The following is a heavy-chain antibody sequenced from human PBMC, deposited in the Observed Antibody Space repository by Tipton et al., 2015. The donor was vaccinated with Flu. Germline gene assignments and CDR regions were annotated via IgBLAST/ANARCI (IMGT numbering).Heavy chain of an antibody. J-gene: IGHJ4*02. CDR2: IGAYNGNT. Sequence: VQLVQSGAEVKKPGASVKVSCKASGYTFSSYGVSWVRQAPGQGLEWMGWIGAYNGNTNFAQKLQGRVTMTTDTSTSTAYVELTSLRSADTAVYYCARDSGGALAGMDYWGQGTLVTVSS. CDR1: GYTFSSYG. D-gene: IGHD6-19*01. V-gene: IGHV1-18*01. CDR3: ARDSGGALAGMDY.